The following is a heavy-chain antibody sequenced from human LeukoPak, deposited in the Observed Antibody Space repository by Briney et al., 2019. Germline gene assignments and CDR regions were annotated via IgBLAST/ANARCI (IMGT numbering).Heavy chain of an antibody. CDR1: GGSLSGYY. Sequence: PSETLSLTCAVYGGSLSGYYWSWIRQPPGKGLEWIGEINHSGSTNYNPSLKSRVTISVDTSKNQFSLKLSSVTAADTAVYYCANKNVDTAMVTWFDPWGQGTLVTVSS. V-gene: IGHV4-34*01. CDR2: INHSGST. CDR3: ANKNVDTAMVTWFDP. D-gene: IGHD5-18*01. J-gene: IGHJ5*02.